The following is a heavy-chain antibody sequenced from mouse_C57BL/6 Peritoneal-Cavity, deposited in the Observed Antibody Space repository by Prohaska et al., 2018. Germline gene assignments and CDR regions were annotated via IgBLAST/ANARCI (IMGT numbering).Heavy chain of an antibody. CDR1: GIDFSRYW. Sequence: EVQLLQSGGCLVQPGGSLKLSCAASGIDFSRYWMSWVRQDPREGLEWIGEIKSDSSTINYAPSLKDKFIISRDNAKNTLYLQMSKVRSEETALYYCARRDGYYWYFDVWGTGTTVTVSS. CDR2: IKSDSSTI. CDR3: ARRDGYYWYFDV. J-gene: IGHJ1*03. D-gene: IGHD2-3*01. V-gene: IGHV4-1*01.